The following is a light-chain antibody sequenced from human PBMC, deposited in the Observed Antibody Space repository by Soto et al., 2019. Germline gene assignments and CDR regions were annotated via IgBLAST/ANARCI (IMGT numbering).Light chain of an antibody. CDR3: QQYNNLPYT. CDR1: QAISKY. CDR2: DAS. Sequence: IQMTQSPSSLSASLGDRVTITCQASQAISKYLHWYHQRPGKAPILVIYDASNLEAGAPSRFSGGGSGTSFTLTISSLQPEDIGTYFCQQYNNLPYTFXQGPRWIS. J-gene: IGKJ2*01. V-gene: IGKV1-33*01.